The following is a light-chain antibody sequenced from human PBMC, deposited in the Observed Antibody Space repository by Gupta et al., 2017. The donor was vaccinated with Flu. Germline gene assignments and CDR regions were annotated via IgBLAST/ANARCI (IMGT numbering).Light chain of an antibody. V-gene: IGLV1-47*01. CDR3: AARADKLDGWV. CDR1: SSNIGRHY. J-gene: IGLJ3*02. Sequence: ISCSGSSSNIGRHYLYWYQHLPGTAPILLIYTNDQRPSGIPDRFSGSKSGTSGSLAISGLRSEDEADYFFAARADKLDGWVFGGGPKLPVL. CDR2: TND.